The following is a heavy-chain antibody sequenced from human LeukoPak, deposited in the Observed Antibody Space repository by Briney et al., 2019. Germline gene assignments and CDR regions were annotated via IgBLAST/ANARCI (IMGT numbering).Heavy chain of an antibody. CDR3: ARLWGWFDP. CDR1: GGSFSGYY. CDR2: INHSGST. V-gene: IGHV4-34*01. J-gene: IGHJ5*02. Sequence: PSETLSLTCAVYGGSFSGYYWSWIRQPPGKGLEWIGEINHSGSTNYNPSLKSRVTISVDTSKNQFSLKLSSVTAADTAVYYCARLWGWFDPWGQGTLVTVSS. D-gene: IGHD2-21*01.